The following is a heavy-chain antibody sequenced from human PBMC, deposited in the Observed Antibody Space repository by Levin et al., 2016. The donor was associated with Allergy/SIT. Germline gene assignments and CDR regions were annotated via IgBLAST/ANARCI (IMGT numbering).Heavy chain of an antibody. CDR3: ARGQYSYAARAFDI. Sequence: WIRQPPGKGLEWIGEINHSGSTNYNPSLKSRVTISVDTSKNQFSLKLSSVTAADTAVYYCARGQYSYAARAFDIWGQGTNSVTVSS. J-gene: IGHJ3*02. V-gene: IGHV4-34*01. D-gene: IGHD5-18*01. CDR2: INHSGST.